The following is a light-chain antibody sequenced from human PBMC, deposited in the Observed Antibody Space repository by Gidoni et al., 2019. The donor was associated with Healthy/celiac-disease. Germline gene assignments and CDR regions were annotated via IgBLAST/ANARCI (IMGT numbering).Light chain of an antibody. CDR2: DAS. CDR3: MQSIQLPLLT. CDR1: QSLLDSYGNIY. J-gene: IGKJ1*01. V-gene: IGKV2D-29*01. Sequence: DIRITQTQPALCVTPVHPASISCTSMQSLLDSYGNIYLYWYLQKPGQPPQLLIYDASNRFSGVPDRFSGSGSGTDFTLNISRVEAEDVGVYYCMQSIQLPLLTFGQGTKVEIK.